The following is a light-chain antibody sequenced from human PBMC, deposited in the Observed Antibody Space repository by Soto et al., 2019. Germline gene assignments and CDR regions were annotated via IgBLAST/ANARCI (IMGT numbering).Light chain of an antibody. J-gene: IGKJ5*01. V-gene: IGKV3-20*01. Sequence: EIVMTQSPGILSLSPGERAILSCRASQRIGSSVAWYQQRPGQAPRLLLYAASFSATGVPDRFGGSGSATDFRLTISRLEPEDFAMYFCQQYGSSPITFGQGTRLEI. CDR2: AAS. CDR3: QQYGSSPIT. CDR1: QRIGSS.